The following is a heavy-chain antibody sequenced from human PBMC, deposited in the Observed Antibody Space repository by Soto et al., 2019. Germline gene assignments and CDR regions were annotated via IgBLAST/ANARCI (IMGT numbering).Heavy chain of an antibody. J-gene: IGHJ5*02. Sequence: GGSLRLSCAASGFPFSSYAMSWVRQAPGKGLEWVSAISGSGGGTYYADSVKGRFTISRDNSKNTLYLQMNSLRAEDTAVYYCAKDPIVVVPAATGWFDPWGQGTLVTVSS. D-gene: IGHD2-2*01. CDR2: ISGSGGGT. CDR1: GFPFSSYA. V-gene: IGHV3-23*01. CDR3: AKDPIVVVPAATGWFDP.